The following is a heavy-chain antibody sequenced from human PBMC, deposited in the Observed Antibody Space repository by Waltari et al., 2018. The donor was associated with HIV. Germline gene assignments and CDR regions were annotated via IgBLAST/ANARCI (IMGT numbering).Heavy chain of an antibody. Sequence: VQLFRPGGGLIRPGGPLRLSCAALGFSVSSYWMHWVRQTPGKGRVWVSRINIDGSRIDYADSVRGRFTISRDSAKNTLSLQMNSLTEEDTAVYYCSRDTFGEYDYWGQGTLVTVSS. V-gene: IGHV3-74*01. CDR2: INIDGSRI. J-gene: IGHJ4*02. CDR3: SRDTFGEYDY. D-gene: IGHD3-10*01. CDR1: GFSVSSYW.